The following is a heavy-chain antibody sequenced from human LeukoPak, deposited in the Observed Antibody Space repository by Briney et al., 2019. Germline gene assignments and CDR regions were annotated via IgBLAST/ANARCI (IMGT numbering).Heavy chain of an antibody. CDR1: EFTFDNYA. Sequence: PGGSLRLSCAASEFTFDNYAMSWVRQAPGKGLEWVSVISGSGYYSYYADSVKGRFTVSRDNSKTTLYLQMNSLRAEDTAVYYCAKDPDCSSTSCYTGGGQGTLVTVSS. CDR2: ISGSGYYS. CDR3: AKDPDCSSTSCYTG. J-gene: IGHJ4*02. V-gene: IGHV3-23*01. D-gene: IGHD2-2*02.